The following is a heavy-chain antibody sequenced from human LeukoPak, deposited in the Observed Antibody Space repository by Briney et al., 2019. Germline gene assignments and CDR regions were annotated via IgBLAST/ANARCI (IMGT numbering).Heavy chain of an antibody. V-gene: IGHV3-23*01. CDR1: GFTFSSYG. D-gene: IGHD3-16*01. J-gene: IGHJ1*01. Sequence: GGSLRLSCAASGFTFSSYGMSWVRQAPGKGLEWVSAISGSGGSTYYADSVKGRFTISRDNSKNTLYLQMNSLRAEDTAMYYCAKDDDWGRFNHWGQGTLVTVSS. CDR3: AKDDDWGRFNH. CDR2: ISGSGGST.